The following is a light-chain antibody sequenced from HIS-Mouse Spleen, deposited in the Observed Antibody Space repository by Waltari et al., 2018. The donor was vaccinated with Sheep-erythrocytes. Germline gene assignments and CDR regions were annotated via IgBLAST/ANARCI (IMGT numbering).Light chain of an antibody. Sequence: QSALTQSASVSGSPGQSITISCTGTSRDVGSYNFFSWYQQHPGKAPKLMIYEGSKRPSGVSNRFSGSKSGNTASLTISGLQAEDEADYYCCSYAGSSTPWVFGGGTKLTVL. CDR3: CSYAGSSTPWV. J-gene: IGLJ3*02. V-gene: IGLV2-23*01. CDR1: SRDVGSYNF. CDR2: EGS.